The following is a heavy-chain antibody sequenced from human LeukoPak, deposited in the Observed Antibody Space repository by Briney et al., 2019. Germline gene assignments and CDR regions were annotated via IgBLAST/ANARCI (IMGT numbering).Heavy chain of an antibody. V-gene: IGHV1-18*01. CDR2: INPYNGNT. Sequence: ASVQVSCKASGYTFTTYGLSWVRQAPGQGLEWMGWINPYNGNTNYAQKLQGRVTITADESTSTAYMELSSLRSEDTAVYYCARGLNPLGSFDYWGQGTLVTVSS. J-gene: IGHJ4*02. CDR1: GYTFTTYG. CDR3: ARGLNPLGSFDY.